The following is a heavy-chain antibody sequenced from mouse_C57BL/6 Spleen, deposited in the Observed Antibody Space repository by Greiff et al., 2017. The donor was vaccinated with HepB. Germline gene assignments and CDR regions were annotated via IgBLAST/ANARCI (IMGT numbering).Heavy chain of an antibody. CDR1: GYTFTEYT. CDR3: ARHEAPYYYGSSYEYYFDY. D-gene: IGHD1-1*01. V-gene: IGHV1-62-2*01. J-gene: IGHJ2*01. Sequence: VQLQQSGAELVKPGASVKLSCKASGYTFTEYTIHWVKQRSGQGLEWIGWFYPGSGSIKYNEKFKDKATLTADKSSSTVYMELSRLTSEDSAVYFCARHEAPYYYGSSYEYYFDYWGQGTTLTVSS. CDR2: FYPGSGSI.